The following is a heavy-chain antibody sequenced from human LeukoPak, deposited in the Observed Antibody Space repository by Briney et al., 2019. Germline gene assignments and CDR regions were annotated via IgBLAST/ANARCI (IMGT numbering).Heavy chain of an antibody. J-gene: IGHJ4*02. D-gene: IGHD1-14*01. V-gene: IGHV4-34*01. CDR2: INHSGST. Sequence: SETLSLTCTVSGGSISSYYWSWIRQPPGKGLEWIGEINHSGSTNYNPSLKSRVTISVDTSKNQFSLKLSSVTAADTAVYYCARGNRRPARHDYWGQGTLVTVSS. CDR3: ARGNRRPARHDY. CDR1: GGSISSYY.